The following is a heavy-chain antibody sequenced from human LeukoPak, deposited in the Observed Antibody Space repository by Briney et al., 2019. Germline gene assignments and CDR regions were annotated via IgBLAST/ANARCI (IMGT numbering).Heavy chain of an antibody. CDR1: GDSLSSTSYS. V-gene: IGHV4-39*07. D-gene: IGHD3-3*01. J-gene: IGHJ5*02. CDR3: ARDFWSGRNWFDP. Sequence: PSETLSLTCTFSGDSLSSTSYSWGWIRQPPGKGLEWIGTIYYSGSPYYTPSLKSRVTMSVDTSKNQFSLRLTSVTAADTAVYYCARDFWSGRNWFDPWGQETLVTVSS. CDR2: IYYSGSP.